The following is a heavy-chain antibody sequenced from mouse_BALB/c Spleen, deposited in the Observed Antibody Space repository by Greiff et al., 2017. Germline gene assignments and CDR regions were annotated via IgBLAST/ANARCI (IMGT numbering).Heavy chain of an antibody. CDR3: ARAPLYGSSFLDY. J-gene: IGHJ2*01. CDR2: ISYSGST. V-gene: IGHV3-2*02. Sequence: ESGPGLVKPSQSLSLTCTVTGYSITSDYAWNWIRQFPGNKLEWMGYISYSGSTSYNPSLKSRISITRDTSKNQFFLQLNSVTTEDTATYYCARAPLYGSSFLDYWGQGTTLTVSS. D-gene: IGHD1-1*01. CDR1: GYSITSDYA.